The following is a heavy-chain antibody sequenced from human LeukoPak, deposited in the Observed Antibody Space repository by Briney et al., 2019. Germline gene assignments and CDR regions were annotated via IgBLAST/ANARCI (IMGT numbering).Heavy chain of an antibody. J-gene: IGHJ4*02. D-gene: IGHD4/OR15-4a*01. CDR3: ARALNMAFDY. V-gene: IGHV4-4*07. CDR1: GGSISAYY. Sequence: SETLSLTCTVSGGSISAYYWNWIRQPAGKGLEWIGRVYTSGSTNYNPSLKSRVTMSVDTSKNQFSLKLSSVTAADTAMYYCARALNMAFDYWGQGTLVTVSS. CDR2: VYTSGST.